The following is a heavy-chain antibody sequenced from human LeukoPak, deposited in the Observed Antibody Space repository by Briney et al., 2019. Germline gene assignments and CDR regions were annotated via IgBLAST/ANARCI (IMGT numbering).Heavy chain of an antibody. V-gene: IGHV4-30-2*01. CDR3: ARQRTVSTTRGFDI. Sequence: SQTLSLTCAVSGDSIKNGAYTWGWGRQPRGRGLEWVGDIYHSGSTNYTPSLNSRVTLSVDMSKNQFSLNLSSVTAADTAVYWCARQRTVSTTRGFDIWGQGTMVTVSS. CDR1: GDSIKNGAYT. CDR2: IYHSGST. D-gene: IGHD5/OR15-5a*01. J-gene: IGHJ3*02.